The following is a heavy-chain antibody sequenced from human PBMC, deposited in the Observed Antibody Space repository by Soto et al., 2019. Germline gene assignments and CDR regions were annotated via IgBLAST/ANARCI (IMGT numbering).Heavy chain of an antibody. J-gene: IGHJ6*03. CDR1: GFTFSSYS. Sequence: EVQLVESGGGLVEPGGSLRLSCAASGFTFSSYSMNWVRQAPGKGLEWVSSISSSSSYIYYADSVKGRFTISRDNAKNALYLQMNSLRAEDTAVYYCARDDLAPSIAVAGYYYMDVWGKGTTVTVSS. D-gene: IGHD6-19*01. CDR2: ISSSSSYI. CDR3: ARDDLAPSIAVAGYYYMDV. V-gene: IGHV3-21*01.